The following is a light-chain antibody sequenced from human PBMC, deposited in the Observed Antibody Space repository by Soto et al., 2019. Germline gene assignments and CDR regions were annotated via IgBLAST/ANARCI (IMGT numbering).Light chain of an antibody. V-gene: IGKV3-20*01. CDR1: QSLSNVF. CDR3: HQYATSPYT. CDR2: GAS. J-gene: IGKJ2*01. Sequence: DIVLTQSPGTLSLSPGEGATLSCRASQSLSNVFLAWYQQKPGQAPRLLIYGASKRATGIPDRFSGSGSGPDFTLTISRLEPEDFAVYFCHQYATSPYTFGQGTKLDIK.